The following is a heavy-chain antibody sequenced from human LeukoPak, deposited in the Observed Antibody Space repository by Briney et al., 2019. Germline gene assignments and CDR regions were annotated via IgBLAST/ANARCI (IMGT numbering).Heavy chain of an antibody. CDR3: AREDLIAARPLDY. D-gene: IGHD6-6*01. CDR1: GFTFSDHY. CDR2: ISSSGSTI. J-gene: IGHJ4*02. V-gene: IGHV3-11*01. Sequence: GGSLRLSCAASGFTFSDHYMSWIRQAPGKGLEWVSYISSSGSTIYYADSVKGRFTISRDNAKNSLYLQMNSLRAEDTAVYYCAREDLIAARPLDYWGQGTLVTVSS.